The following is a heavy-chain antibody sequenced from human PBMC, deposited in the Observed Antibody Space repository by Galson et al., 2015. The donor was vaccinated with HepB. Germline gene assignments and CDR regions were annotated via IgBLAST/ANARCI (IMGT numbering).Heavy chain of an antibody. D-gene: IGHD2-15*01. V-gene: IGHV1-69*13. CDR3: ARARLGYCSGGSCYSDFDY. CDR1: GGTFSSYA. CDR2: IIPIFGTA. J-gene: IGHJ4*02. Sequence: SVKVSCKASGGTFSSYAISWVRQAPGQGLEWMGGIIPIFGTANYAQKFQGRVTITADESTSTAYMELSSLRSEDTAVYYCARARLGYCSGGSCYSDFDYWGQGTLVTVSS.